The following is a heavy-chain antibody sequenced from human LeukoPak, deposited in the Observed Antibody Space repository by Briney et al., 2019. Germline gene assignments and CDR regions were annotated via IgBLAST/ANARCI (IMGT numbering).Heavy chain of an antibody. CDR1: GFTFSSYA. CDR3: ARAFWYSYGYFFTPKGYYYGMDV. CDR2: ISSSSSYI. V-gene: IGHV3-21*01. J-gene: IGHJ6*02. Sequence: PGGSLRLSCAASGFTFSSYAMSWVRQAPGKGLEWVSSISSSSSYIYYADSVKGRFTISRDNAKNSLYLQMNSLRAEDTAVYYCARAFWYSYGYFFTPKGYYYGMDVWGQGTTVTVSS. D-gene: IGHD5-18*01.